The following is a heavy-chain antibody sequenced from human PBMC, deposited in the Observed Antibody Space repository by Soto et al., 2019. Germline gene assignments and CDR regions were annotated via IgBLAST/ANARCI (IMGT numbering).Heavy chain of an antibody. V-gene: IGHV6-1*01. CDR1: GDSVSGDSAA. D-gene: IGHD1-1*01. CDR3: AGTTSHHWLYMDV. CDR2: TYYRSRWYN. Sequence: QVQLQESGPGLVKPSQTLSVSCAISGDSVSGDSAAWNWVRLSPSRGLEWLARTYYRSRWYNDYAVSVRSRITVNAHTSKSQVSLQLTSVTPEDTAIYFCAGTTSHHWLYMDVWGRGTTVTVSS. J-gene: IGHJ6*03.